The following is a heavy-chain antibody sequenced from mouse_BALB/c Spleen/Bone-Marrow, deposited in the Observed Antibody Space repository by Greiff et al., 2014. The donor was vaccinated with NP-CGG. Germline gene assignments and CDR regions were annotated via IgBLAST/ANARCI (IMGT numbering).Heavy chain of an antibody. J-gene: IGHJ3*01. V-gene: IGHV14-3*02. Sequence: VQLKQSGAELVKPGASVKLSCTASGFNIKDTYMDWVKQRPEQGLEWIGRIDPANGNTKYDPKFQGKATITADTSSNTAYLQLSSLTSEDTAVYYCASYYYGSSSFACWGQGTLVTVSA. CDR1: GFNIKDTY. D-gene: IGHD1-1*01. CDR2: IDPANGNT. CDR3: ASYYYGSSSFAC.